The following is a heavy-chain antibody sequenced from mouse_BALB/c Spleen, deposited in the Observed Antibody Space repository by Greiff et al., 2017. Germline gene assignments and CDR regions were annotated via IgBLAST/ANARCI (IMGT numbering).Heavy chain of an antibody. Sequence: VQLKESGPGLVKPSQSLSLTCTVTGYSITSDYAWNWIRQFPGNKLEWMGYISYSGSTSYNPSLKSRISITRDTSKNRFFLQLNSVTTEDTATYYCARSPLYYGNYWFAYWGQGTLVTVSA. J-gene: IGHJ3*01. CDR2: ISYSGST. CDR3: ARSPLYYGNYWFAY. D-gene: IGHD2-1*01. V-gene: IGHV3-2*02. CDR1: GYSITSDYA.